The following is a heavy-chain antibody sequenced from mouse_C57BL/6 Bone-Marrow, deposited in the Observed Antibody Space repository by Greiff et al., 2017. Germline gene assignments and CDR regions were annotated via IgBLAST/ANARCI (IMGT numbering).Heavy chain of an antibody. CDR3: ARHSYAMDY. J-gene: IGHJ4*01. Sequence: EVKLVESGGGLVKPGGSLKLSCAASGFTFSDYGMHWVRQAPEKGLEWVAYISSGSSTIYYADTVKGRFTISRDNAKNTLFLQMTSLRSEDTAMYYCARHSYAMDYRGQRTSVTLSS. V-gene: IGHV5-17*01. CDR1: GFTFSDYG. CDR2: ISSGSSTI.